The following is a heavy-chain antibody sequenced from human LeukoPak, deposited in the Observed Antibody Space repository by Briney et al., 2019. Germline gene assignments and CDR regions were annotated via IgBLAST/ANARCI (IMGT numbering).Heavy chain of an antibody. CDR3: VRDKDWSYDY. CDR2: IRGKAYGGTT. Sequence: GGSLRLSCTASGFTLVDYGVGWVRQAPGRGLQRVGFIRGKAYGGTTEYAASVKGRFSISRDDSNTIAYLHMNSLKTEDTAVYYCVRDKDWSYDYWGQGTLVTVSS. D-gene: IGHD3-9*01. V-gene: IGHV3-49*04. CDR1: GFTLVDYG. J-gene: IGHJ4*02.